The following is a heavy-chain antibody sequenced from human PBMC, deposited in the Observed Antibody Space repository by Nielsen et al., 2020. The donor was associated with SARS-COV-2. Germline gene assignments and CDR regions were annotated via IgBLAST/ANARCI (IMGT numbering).Heavy chain of an antibody. CDR1: GYSFTSYW. D-gene: IGHD3-3*01. CDR2: IYPGDSDT. Sequence: GESLKISCKGSGYSFTSYWIGWVRQMPGKGLEWMGIIYPGDSDTRYSPSFQGQVTISADKSISTAYLQWSSLKASDTAMYYCARGGTYYDFWSGYFHLGPYGMDVWGQGTTVTVSS. CDR3: ARGGTYYDFWSGYFHLGPYGMDV. V-gene: IGHV5-51*01. J-gene: IGHJ6*02.